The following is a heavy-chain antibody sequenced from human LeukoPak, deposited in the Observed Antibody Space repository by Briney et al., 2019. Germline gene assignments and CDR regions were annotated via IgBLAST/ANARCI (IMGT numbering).Heavy chain of an antibody. D-gene: IGHD6-13*01. CDR3: ARDPAPLYSSSWYWFDP. CDR1: GFTFSSYA. CDR2: ISYDGSNK. J-gene: IGHJ5*02. V-gene: IGHV3-30*04. Sequence: GGSLRLSCAASGFTFSSYAMHWVRQAPGKGLEWVAVISYDGSNKYYADSVKGRFTISRDNSKNTLYLQMNSLRAEDTAVYYCARDPAPLYSSSWYWFDPWGQGTLVTVSS.